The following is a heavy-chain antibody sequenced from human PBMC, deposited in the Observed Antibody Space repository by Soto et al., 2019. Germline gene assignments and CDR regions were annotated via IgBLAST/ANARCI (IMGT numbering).Heavy chain of an antibody. D-gene: IGHD3-3*01. Sequence: VGSLRLSCAASGFTSSSYAMHWVRQAPGKGLEWVAVISYDGSNKYYADSVKGRFTISRDNSKNTLYLQMNSLRAEDTAVYYCARDLDYDQRGMDVWGQGTTVTVSS. J-gene: IGHJ6*02. CDR3: ARDLDYDQRGMDV. CDR1: GFTSSSYA. CDR2: ISYDGSNK. V-gene: IGHV3-30-3*01.